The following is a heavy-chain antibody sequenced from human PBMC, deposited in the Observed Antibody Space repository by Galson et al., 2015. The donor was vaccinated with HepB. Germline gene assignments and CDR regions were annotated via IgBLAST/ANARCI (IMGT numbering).Heavy chain of an antibody. Sequence: SLRLSCAASGFTFSSYSMNWVRQAPGKGLEWVSYISSSSSTIYYADSVKGRFTISRDNAKNSLYLQMNSLRDEDTAVYYCARDSTAGGHLPYYFDYWGQGTLVTVSS. CDR3: ARDSTAGGHLPYYFDY. D-gene: IGHD3-16*01. CDR1: GFTFSSYS. V-gene: IGHV3-48*02. J-gene: IGHJ4*02. CDR2: ISSSSSTI.